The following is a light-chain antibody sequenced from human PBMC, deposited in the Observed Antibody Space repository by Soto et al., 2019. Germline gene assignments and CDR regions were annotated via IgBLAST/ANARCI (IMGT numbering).Light chain of an antibody. CDR3: QQYDRYPVT. CDR2: KAS. Sequence: DSQMTQSPSTLPASVGDRVTITCRASQSISSWLAWYQRKPGKAPKLLIYKASLLQSGVPSRFSGSGSGTEFTLTISSLQPEDFATYYCQQYDRYPVTFGGGTKVEVK. V-gene: IGKV1-5*03. J-gene: IGKJ4*01. CDR1: QSISSW.